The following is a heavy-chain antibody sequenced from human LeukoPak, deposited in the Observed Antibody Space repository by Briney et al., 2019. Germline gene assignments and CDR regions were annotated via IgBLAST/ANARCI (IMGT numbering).Heavy chain of an antibody. J-gene: IGHJ4*02. V-gene: IGHV3-53*01. Sequence: GGSLRLSCAASGFTVSSNYMSWVRQAPGKGLEWVSVIYSGGSTYYADSVKGRFTISRDNSKNTLYLQMNSLRAEDTAIYYCMAAAGYNYGQYWGQGTLVTVSS. CDR3: MAAAGYNYGQY. D-gene: IGHD5-18*01. CDR2: IYSGGST. CDR1: GFTVSSNY.